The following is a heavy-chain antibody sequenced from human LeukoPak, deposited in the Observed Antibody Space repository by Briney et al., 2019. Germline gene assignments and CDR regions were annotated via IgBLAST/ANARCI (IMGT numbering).Heavy chain of an antibody. CDR2: INTNTGNP. D-gene: IGHD3-10*01. CDR3: ARGTVLLWFGELLPNFDY. J-gene: IGHJ4*02. CDR1: GYTFTSYA. Sequence: ASVKVSCKASGYTFTSYAMNWVRQAPGQGLEWMGWINTNTGNPTYAQGFTGRFVFSLDTSVSTAYLQISRLKAEDTAVYYCARGTVLLWFGELLPNFDYWGQGTLVTVSS. V-gene: IGHV7-4-1*02.